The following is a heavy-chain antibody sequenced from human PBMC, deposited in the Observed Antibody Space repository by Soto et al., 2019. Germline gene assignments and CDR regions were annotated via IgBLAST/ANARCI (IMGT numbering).Heavy chain of an antibody. CDR3: ARGRYYCISTSCPNGAAAGNPVPFDY. J-gene: IGHJ4*02. CDR2: INHSGST. Sequence: SETLSLTCAVYGGSFSGYYWSWIRQPPGKGLEWIGEINHSGSTNYNPSLKSRVTISVDTSKNQFSLKLSSVTAADTAVYYCARGRYYCISTSCPNGAAAGNPVPFDYWGQGTLDTASS. D-gene: IGHD2-2*01. CDR1: GGSFSGYY. V-gene: IGHV4-34*01.